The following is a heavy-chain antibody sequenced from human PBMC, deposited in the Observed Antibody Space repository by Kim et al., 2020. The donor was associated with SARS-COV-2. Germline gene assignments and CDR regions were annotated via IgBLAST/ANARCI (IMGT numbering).Heavy chain of an antibody. CDR2: ISGSGGST. CDR1: GFTFSSYA. CDR3: AKHGSGSYSLYYFDY. V-gene: IGHV3-23*01. J-gene: IGHJ4*02. Sequence: GGSLRLSCAASGFTFSSYAMSWVRQAPGKGLEWVSAISGSGGSTYYADSVKGRFTISRDNSKNTLYLQMNSLRAEDTAVYYCAKHGSGSYSLYYFDYWGQGTLVTVSS. D-gene: IGHD3-10*01.